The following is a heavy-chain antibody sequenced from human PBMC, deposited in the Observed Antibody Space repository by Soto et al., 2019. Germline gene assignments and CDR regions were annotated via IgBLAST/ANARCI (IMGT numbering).Heavy chain of an antibody. CDR2: ISYDGSNK. Sequence: GGSLRLSCAASGFTFSSYGMHWVRQAPGKGLEWVAVISYDGSNKYYADSVKGRFTISRDNSKNTLYLQMNSLRAEDTAVYYCAKEGDYYDSSGYETEDPCGQGTLVTVYS. CDR1: GFTFSSYG. J-gene: IGHJ5*02. D-gene: IGHD3-22*01. V-gene: IGHV3-30*18. CDR3: AKEGDYYDSSGYETEDP.